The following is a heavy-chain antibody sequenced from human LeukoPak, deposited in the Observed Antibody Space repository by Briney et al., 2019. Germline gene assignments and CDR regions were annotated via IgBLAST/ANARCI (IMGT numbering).Heavy chain of an antibody. V-gene: IGHV3-21*01. CDR1: GFTFSTYT. J-gene: IGHJ4*02. CDR3: ARDFLLYGSIYYFDY. Sequence: PGGSLRLSCAASGFTFSTYTMNWVRQAPGKGLEWVSSITSSSDYIYYADSVKGRFTISRDNAKNSLYLQMNSLRADDTAVYYCARDFLLYGSIYYFDYWGQGTLVTVSS. CDR2: ITSSSDYI. D-gene: IGHD3-10*01.